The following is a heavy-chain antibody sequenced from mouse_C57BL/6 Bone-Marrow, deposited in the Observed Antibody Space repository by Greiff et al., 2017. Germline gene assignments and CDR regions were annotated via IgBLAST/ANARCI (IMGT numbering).Heavy chain of an antibody. V-gene: IGHV1-52*01. Sequence: QVQLQQPGAELVRPGSSVKLSCKASGYTFTSYWMHWVKQRPIQGLEWIGNIDPSDSETHYNQKFKDKATLTVDKSSSTAYMQLSSLTSEDSAVYSCAREGITTVVDYWGQGTTLTVSS. CDR1: GYTFTSYW. CDR2: IDPSDSET. J-gene: IGHJ2*01. CDR3: AREGITTVVDY. D-gene: IGHD1-1*01.